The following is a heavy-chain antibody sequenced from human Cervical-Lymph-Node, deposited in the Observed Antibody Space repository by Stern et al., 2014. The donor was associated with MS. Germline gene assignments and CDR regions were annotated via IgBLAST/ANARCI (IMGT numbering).Heavy chain of an antibody. J-gene: IGHJ4*02. Sequence: VQLVESGPGLVKPSETLSLTCAVSGGSISSRYWGWIRQPPGKGLEWIGFTPHSGHPKYNPFLKSRVPISLDTPKTQSPLKVPSVTAADTAVYYCARLSTAVDFWGQGTLVTVSS. V-gene: IGHV4-59*08. CDR1: GGSISSRY. CDR3: ARLSTAVDF. CDR2: TPHSGHP.